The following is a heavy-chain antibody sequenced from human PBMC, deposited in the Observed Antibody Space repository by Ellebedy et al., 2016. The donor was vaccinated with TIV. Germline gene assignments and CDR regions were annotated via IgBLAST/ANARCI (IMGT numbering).Heavy chain of an antibody. V-gene: IGHV4-59*01. CDR2: IYYSGAT. Sequence: MPSETLSLTCTVSGGSISSYYWSWIRQTPGKGLEWIGYIYYSGATDYNPSLKSRVTISVDTSKTQFSLKLTSVTAADTAVYYCARYHKGMVSTLWGQGTLVTVSS. J-gene: IGHJ1*01. D-gene: IGHD2-2*01. CDR1: GGSISSYY. CDR3: ARYHKGMVSTL.